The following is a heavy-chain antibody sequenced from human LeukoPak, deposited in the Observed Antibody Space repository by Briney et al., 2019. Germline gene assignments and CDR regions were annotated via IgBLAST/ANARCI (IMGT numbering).Heavy chain of an antibody. Sequence: SETLSLTCTVSGDSISTYYWSWIRQPPGKGLEWIGYIYYTGSTNYNPSLKSRVTISLDTSKNQFSLKLSSVTAADTAEYYCARPAGSGWYELGYWGQGTLVTVSS. D-gene: IGHD6-19*01. CDR1: GDSISTYY. V-gene: IGHV4-59*08. CDR3: ARPAGSGWYELGY. J-gene: IGHJ4*02. CDR2: IYYTGST.